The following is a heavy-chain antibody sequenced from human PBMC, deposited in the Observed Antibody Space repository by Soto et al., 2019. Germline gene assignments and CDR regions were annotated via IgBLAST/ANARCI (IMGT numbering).Heavy chain of an antibody. Sequence: QVQLQESGPGLVKPSQTLSLTCTVSGGSISSGGYYWSWIRQHPGKGLEWIGYIYYSGSTYYNPSLKSRVTISVDTSKNQFSLKLSSVTAADMAVYYCARVLNWYDSGRLYYFDYWGQGTLVTVSS. V-gene: IGHV4-31*03. CDR2: IYYSGST. CDR1: GGSISSGGYY. D-gene: IGHD1-26*01. J-gene: IGHJ4*02. CDR3: ARVLNWYDSGRLYYFDY.